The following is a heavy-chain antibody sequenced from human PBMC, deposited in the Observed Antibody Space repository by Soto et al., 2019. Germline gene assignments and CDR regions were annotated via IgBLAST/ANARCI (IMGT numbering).Heavy chain of an antibody. Sequence: GGSLRLSCASSVCTFSSYWMSCVRHSPGKGLEWVANIKQDGSEKYYVDSVKGRFTISRDNAKNTLFLQMNSLRAEDTAIYYCAKKVNSGPGSQYFEYWGQGTLVTVSS. J-gene: IGHJ4*02. CDR3: AKKVNSGPGSQYFEY. D-gene: IGHD3-10*01. CDR2: IKQDGSEK. V-gene: IGHV3-7*03. CDR1: VCTFSSYW.